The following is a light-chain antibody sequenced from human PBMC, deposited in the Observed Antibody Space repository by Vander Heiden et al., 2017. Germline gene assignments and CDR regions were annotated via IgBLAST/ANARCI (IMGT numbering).Light chain of an antibody. CDR3: QVSDSSSDQLV. CDR2: YDS. Sequence: SYVLTQHPSVSVAPGQTARITCGGNTTGSTRVHWSQQRPGQAPVLVVEYDSARTSGIPERFSGSNSWNTATLTISRVEAGDDADDYCQVSDSSSDQLVVGTGTKLTVL. V-gene: IGLV3-21*02. CDR1: TTGSTR. J-gene: IGLJ1*01.